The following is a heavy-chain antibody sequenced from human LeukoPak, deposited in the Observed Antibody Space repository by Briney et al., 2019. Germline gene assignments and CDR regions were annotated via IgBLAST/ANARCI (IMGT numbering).Heavy chain of an antibody. CDR3: ARDRSYSSSPGVYYYYYMDV. CDR2: ISSSSSYI. CDR1: GFTFSSYS. V-gene: IGHV3-21*01. Sequence: SGGSLRLSCAASGFTFSSYSMNWVRQAPGKGLEWVSSISSSSSYIYYADSVKGRFTISRDNAKNSLYLQMNRLRAEDTAVYYCARDRSYSSSPGVYYYYYMDVWGKGTTVTVSS. J-gene: IGHJ6*03. D-gene: IGHD6-6*01.